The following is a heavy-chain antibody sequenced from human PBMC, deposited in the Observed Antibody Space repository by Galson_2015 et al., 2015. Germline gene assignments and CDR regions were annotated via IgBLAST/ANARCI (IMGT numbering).Heavy chain of an antibody. Sequence: SLRLSCAASGFTFSSYAMHWVRQAPGKGLEWVAVISYDGSNKYYADSVKGRFTISRDNSKNTLYLQMNSLRAEDTAVYYCARDAAEYCSGGSCYSSYYYYMDVWGKGTTVTVSS. CDR1: GFTFSSYA. V-gene: IGHV3-30-3*01. CDR3: ARDAAEYCSGGSCYSSYYYYMDV. J-gene: IGHJ6*03. CDR2: ISYDGSNK. D-gene: IGHD2-15*01.